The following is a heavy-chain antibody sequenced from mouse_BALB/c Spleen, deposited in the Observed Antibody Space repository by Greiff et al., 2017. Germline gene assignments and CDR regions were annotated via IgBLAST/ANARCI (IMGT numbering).Heavy chain of an antibody. CDR1: GYNIKDYY. J-gene: IGHJ4*01. CDR3: NAADGTYAMDY. Sequence: VQLQQSGAELVRPGDSVKLSCTASGYNIKDYYMHWVKQRPEQGMEWIGWIDPENGDTEYAQKFQGKATMTEDTSSNTPYLQLSSLTSEDTAVYYCNAADGTYAMDYWGQGTSVTVSS. V-gene: IGHV14-4*02. CDR2: IDPENGDT. D-gene: IGHD2-3*01.